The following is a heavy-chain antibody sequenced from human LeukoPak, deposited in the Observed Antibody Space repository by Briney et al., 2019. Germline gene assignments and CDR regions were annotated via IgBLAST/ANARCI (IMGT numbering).Heavy chain of an antibody. J-gene: IGHJ3*02. CDR1: GFTFSSYG. V-gene: IGHV3-30*18. D-gene: IGHD3-10*01. CDR2: ISYDGSNK. Sequence: GGSLRLSCAASGFTFSSYGMHWVRQAPGKGLEWVAVISYDGSNKYYADSVKGRFTISRDNSKNTLYLQMNSLRAEDTAVYYCANGPYYSLIWGQGTMVTVSS. CDR3: ANGPYYSLI.